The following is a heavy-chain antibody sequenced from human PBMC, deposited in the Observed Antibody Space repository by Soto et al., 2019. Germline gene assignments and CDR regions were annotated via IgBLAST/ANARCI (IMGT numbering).Heavy chain of an antibody. CDR1: GFTFSSVRSYW. CDR2: IKLDGSER. J-gene: IGHJ4*02. D-gene: IGHD2-15*01. V-gene: IGHV3-7*01. CDR3: ARGYY. Sequence: EVKRVESGGGLGQPGGSLGLSCAASGFTFSSVRSYWVSWVRQAPGKGLEWVANIKLDGSERYYVDSVKGRFTISRDDARNSLYLQMNSLRAEDTAIYYCARGYYWGQGTLVSVSS.